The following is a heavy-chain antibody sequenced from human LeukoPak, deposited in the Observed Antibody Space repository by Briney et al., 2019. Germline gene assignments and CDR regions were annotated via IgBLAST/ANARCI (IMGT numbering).Heavy chain of an antibody. D-gene: IGHD6-25*01. J-gene: IGHJ4*02. CDR3: ARSRIAAVVPFYFDS. V-gene: IGHV3-30*01. CDR1: GFTFSSYA. Sequence: GGSLRLSCAASGFTFSSYALNWVRQAPGKGLEWVAVISYDGNTEYADSVQGRSTISRDNSKNTLNLQMNSLRPEDSAIYYCARSRIAAVVPFYFDSWGQGALVTVSS. CDR2: ISYDGNT.